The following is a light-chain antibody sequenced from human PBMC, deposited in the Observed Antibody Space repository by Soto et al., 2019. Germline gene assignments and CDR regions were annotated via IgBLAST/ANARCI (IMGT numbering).Light chain of an antibody. J-gene: IGLJ1*01. CDR2: SNN. CDR1: SSNIGSNT. CDR3: AAWDASLNGYV. V-gene: IGLV1-44*01. Sequence: QSVLTRPPSASGTPGQRVTISCSGSSSNIGSNTVNWYQQLPGTAPKLLIYSNNQRPSGVPDRFSGSKSGTSASLAISGLQSEDEADYYCAAWDASLNGYVFGTGTKVTVL.